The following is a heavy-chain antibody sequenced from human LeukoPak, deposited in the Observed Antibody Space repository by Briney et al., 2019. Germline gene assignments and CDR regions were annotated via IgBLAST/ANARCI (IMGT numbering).Heavy chain of an antibody. CDR2: ISYDGSNK. CDR3: AKPLPTVTTPDY. D-gene: IGHD4-17*01. V-gene: IGHV3-30*18. J-gene: IGHJ4*02. Sequence: GRSLRLSCAASGFTFSSYGMHWVRQAPGKGLEWVAVISYDGSNKYYADSVKGRFTISRDNSKNTLYLQMNSLRAEDTAVYYCAKPLPTVTTPDYWGQGTLVTVSS. CDR1: GFTFSSYG.